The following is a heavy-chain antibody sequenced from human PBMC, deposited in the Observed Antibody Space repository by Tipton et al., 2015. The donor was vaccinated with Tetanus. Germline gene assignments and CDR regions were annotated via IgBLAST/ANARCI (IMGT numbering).Heavy chain of an antibody. CDR1: GFNFSTNS. CDR2: ISSGSSII. Sequence: SLRLSCVGSGFNFSTNSMNWVRQAPGKGLEWIAYISSGSSIIFYADAVRGRFFISRDNTKNSLSLQMNSLKDDDTAVYYCARSAHFASWYDWGPGTRVTVSS. J-gene: IGHJ4*02. V-gene: IGHV3-48*02. CDR3: ARSAHFASWYD. D-gene: IGHD6-13*01.